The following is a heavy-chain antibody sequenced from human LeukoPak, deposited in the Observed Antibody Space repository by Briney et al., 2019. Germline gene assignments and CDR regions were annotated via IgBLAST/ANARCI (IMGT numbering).Heavy chain of an antibody. CDR2: INSDGSST. CDR1: GFSFSSYL. CDR3: ARSPGAITMATGYFDY. J-gene: IGHJ4*02. V-gene: IGHV3-74*01. Sequence: PGGSLRLSCVASGFSFSSYLLHWVRPAPGKGLVSFSRINSDGSSTNYAHSVQGRFPISRDNAKNTLYLQTNSLRAEDTGVYYCARSPGAITMATGYFDYWGQGTLGTVSS. D-gene: IGHD3-10*01.